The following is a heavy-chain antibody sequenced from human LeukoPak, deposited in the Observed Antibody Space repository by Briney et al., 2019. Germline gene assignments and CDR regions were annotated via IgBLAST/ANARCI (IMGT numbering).Heavy chain of an antibody. CDR1: GFSFSSYN. J-gene: IGHJ6*03. Sequence: GGSLRLSCAASGFSFSSYNMNWVRQAPGKGLEWVSSITSSSTYTFYADSVKGRFTISRDNARNSLYLQMNSLRAEDTAVYYCARGITGTYYYYMDVWGKGTTVTVSS. D-gene: IGHD1-7*01. CDR3: ARGITGTYYYYMDV. CDR2: ITSSSTYT. V-gene: IGHV3-21*01.